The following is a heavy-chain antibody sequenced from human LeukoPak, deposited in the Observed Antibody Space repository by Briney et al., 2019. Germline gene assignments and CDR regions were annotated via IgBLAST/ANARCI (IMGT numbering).Heavy chain of an antibody. CDR3: AKDGASEWVAARHFDN. CDR1: GFTFRTYG. J-gene: IGHJ4*02. Sequence: GSLRLSCAASGFTFRTYGMHWVRQAPGKGLGWVAFLRFDGSNKYYADSVKGRFTISRDNSKNTLYLQMNSLTTDETAVYYCAKDGASEWVAARHFDNWGQGTLVTVSS. D-gene: IGHD6-6*01. V-gene: IGHV3-30*02. CDR2: LRFDGSNK.